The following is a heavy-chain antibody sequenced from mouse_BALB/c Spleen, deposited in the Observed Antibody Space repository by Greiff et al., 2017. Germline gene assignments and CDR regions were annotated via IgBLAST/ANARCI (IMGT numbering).Heavy chain of an antibody. D-gene: IGHD1-1*01. V-gene: IGHV3-8*02. CDR3: AGITTVVATNAMDY. J-gene: IGHJ4*01. CDR2: ISYSGST. CDR1: GDSITSGY. Sequence: EVQLKQSGPSLVKPSQTLSLTCSVTGDSITSGYWNWIRKFPGNKLEYMGYISYSGSTYYNPSLKSRISITRDTSKNQYYLQLNSVTTEDTATYYCAGITTVVATNAMDYWGQGTSVTVSS.